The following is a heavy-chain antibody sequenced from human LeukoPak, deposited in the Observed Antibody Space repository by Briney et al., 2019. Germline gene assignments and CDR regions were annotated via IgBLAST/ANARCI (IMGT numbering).Heavy chain of an antibody. D-gene: IGHD6-13*01. CDR1: GFTFSSYA. CDR2: ISGSGGST. J-gene: IGHJ3*02. CDR3: AKVTAAAGISGYDAFDI. V-gene: IGHV3-23*01. Sequence: GGSLRLSCAASGFTFSSYAVSWVRQSPGKGLEWVSAISGSGGSTYYADSVKGRFTISRDNSKNTLYLQMNSRRAEDTAVYYCAKVTAAAGISGYDAFDIWGQGTMVTVSS.